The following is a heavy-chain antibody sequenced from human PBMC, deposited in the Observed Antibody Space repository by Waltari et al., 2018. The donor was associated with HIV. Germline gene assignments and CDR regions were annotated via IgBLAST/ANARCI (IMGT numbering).Heavy chain of an antibody. CDR1: GFTLSSYN. Sequence: EVQLVEYGGGLVQPGGSLRLSCAASGFTLSSYNMNWVRQAPGRGLEWLSSISNSGSAIYYADSVKGRFTISRDNAKNSLYLQMNSLRDEDTAVYYCARDLVAPGNFFDYWGQGTLVTVSS. CDR2: ISNSGSAI. V-gene: IGHV3-48*02. CDR3: ARDLVAPGNFFDY. J-gene: IGHJ4*02. D-gene: IGHD5-12*01.